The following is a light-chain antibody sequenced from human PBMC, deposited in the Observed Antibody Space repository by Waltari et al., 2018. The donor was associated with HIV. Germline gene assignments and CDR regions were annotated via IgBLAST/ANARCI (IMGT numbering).Light chain of an antibody. CDR1: TSNIETEA. CDR2: RNY. CDR3: VSYDSRLDERL. Sequence: QSVLPQPPSVSGTPGQTVTISCSGSTSNIETEALYWYQQLPGTAPKLLIYRNYKRPSGVSDRFSCSKSGASASLVISGLRSEDEAHYYCVSYDSRLDERLFGGGTKLTVL. J-gene: IGLJ3*02. V-gene: IGLV1-47*01.